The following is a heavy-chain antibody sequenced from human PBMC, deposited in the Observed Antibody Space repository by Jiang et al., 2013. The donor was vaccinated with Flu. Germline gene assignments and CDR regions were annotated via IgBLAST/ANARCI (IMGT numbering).Heavy chain of an antibody. CDR1: GFTFSNYW. D-gene: IGHD2-15*01. CDR2: VRQDRSEE. V-gene: IGHV3-7*03. Sequence: VQLLESGGGLVQPGGSLRLSCAASGFTFSNYWMSWVRQVPGKGLEWVAHVRQDRSEEYYVDSVKGRFTISRDNAKNSLYLQMNSLRADDTAVYHCARVRCTAGSCFGNLFFDYWGQGSLVTVSS. CDR3: ARVRCTAGSCFGNLFFDY. J-gene: IGHJ4*02.